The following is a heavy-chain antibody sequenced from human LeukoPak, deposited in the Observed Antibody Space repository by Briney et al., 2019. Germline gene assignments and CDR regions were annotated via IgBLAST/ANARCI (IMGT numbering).Heavy chain of an antibody. CDR2: ISAYNGNT. CDR1: GYTFTSYG. D-gene: IGHD3-22*01. J-gene: IGHJ1*01. Sequence: GASVKVSCKASGYTFTSYGISWVRQAPGQGLEWMGWISAYNGNTNYAQKLQGRVTMITDTSTSTAYMELRSLRSDDTAVYYCARGDYYDSSGYYPPEYFQHWGQGTLVTVSS. CDR3: ARGDYYDSSGYYPPEYFQH. V-gene: IGHV1-18*01.